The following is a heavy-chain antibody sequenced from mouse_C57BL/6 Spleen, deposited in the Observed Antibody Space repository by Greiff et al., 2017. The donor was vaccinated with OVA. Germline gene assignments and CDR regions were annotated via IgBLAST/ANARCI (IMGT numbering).Heavy chain of an antibody. V-gene: IGHV1-82*01. Sequence: QVQLQQSGPELVKPGASVKISCKASGYAFRSSRMNWVKQRPGKGLEWIGRIYPGDGDTNYNGKFKGKATLTADKSSSTAYMQLSSLTSEDSAVYFCARKGYDSSWFAYWGQGTLVTVSA. CDR3: ARKGYDSSWFAY. CDR1: GYAFRSSR. D-gene: IGHD2-3*01. J-gene: IGHJ3*01. CDR2: IYPGDGDT.